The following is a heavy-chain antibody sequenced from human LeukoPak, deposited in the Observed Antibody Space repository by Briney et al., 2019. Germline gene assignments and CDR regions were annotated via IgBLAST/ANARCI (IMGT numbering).Heavy chain of an antibody. CDR1: GFTFSSYW. V-gene: IGHV3-7*01. CDR2: IKQDGSEK. Sequence: PGGSLRLSCAASGFTFSSYWMSWVRQAPGKGLEWVANIKQDGSEKYYVDSVKGRFTISRDNAKNSLYVQMNSLRAEDTAVYYCARTIADYYYYYMDVWGKGTTVTISS. J-gene: IGHJ6*03. CDR3: ARTIADYYYYYMDV.